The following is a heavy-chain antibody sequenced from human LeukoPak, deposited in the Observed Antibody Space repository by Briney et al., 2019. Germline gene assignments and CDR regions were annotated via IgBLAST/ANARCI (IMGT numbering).Heavy chain of an antibody. J-gene: IGHJ4*02. V-gene: IGHV3-23*01. CDR2: ISGSGGST. CDR1: GFTSSSYA. Sequence: GGSLRLSCAASGFTSSSYAMSWVRQAPGKGLEWVSAISGSGGSTYYADSVKGRFTISRDNSKNTLYLQMNSLRAEDTAVYYCAKDPPDIVVVVAATTDYWGQGTLVTVSS. CDR3: AKDPPDIVVVVAATTDY. D-gene: IGHD2-15*01.